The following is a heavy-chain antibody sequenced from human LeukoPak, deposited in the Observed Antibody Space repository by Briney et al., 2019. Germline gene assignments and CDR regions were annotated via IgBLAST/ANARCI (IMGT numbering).Heavy chain of an antibody. J-gene: IGHJ6*02. CDR3: ARGQRFLEWSSYYYYGMDV. V-gene: IGHV1-2*02. D-gene: IGHD3-3*01. Sequence: ASVKVSCKASGYTFTGYYMHWVRQAPGQGLEWMGWINPNSGGTNYAQKFQGRVTMTRDTSISTAYMELSRLRSDDTAVYYCARGQRFLEWSSYYYYGMDVWGQGTTVTASS. CDR1: GYTFTGYY. CDR2: INPNSGGT.